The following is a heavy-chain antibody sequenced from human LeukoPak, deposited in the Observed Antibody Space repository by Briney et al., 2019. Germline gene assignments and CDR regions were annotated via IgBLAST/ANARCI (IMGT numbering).Heavy chain of an antibody. J-gene: IGHJ3*02. D-gene: IGHD1-20*01. Sequence: GRCLTPACALAGFTFSSYGMSCVSPAPRRGMEWDSLIITNSDRTYYAESMEGRFNSSRDNSKNTLYLQMNSQRAEDTAIDYCAKGQRYNWDDDAVDMWGQGTMVIVSS. CDR2: IITNSDRT. CDR3: AKGQRYNWDDDAVDM. V-gene: IGHV3-23*01. CDR1: GFTFSSYG.